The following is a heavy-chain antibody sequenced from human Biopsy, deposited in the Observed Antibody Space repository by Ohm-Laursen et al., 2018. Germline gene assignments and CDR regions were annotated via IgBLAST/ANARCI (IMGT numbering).Heavy chain of an antibody. CDR1: GFTFDDYA. V-gene: IGHV3-9*01. CDR3: AKGLGLNYSDRFLFYYGMDV. D-gene: IGHD4-17*01. CDR2: ISWNSDDI. J-gene: IGHJ6*02. Sequence: SLRLSCAASGFTFDDYAMHWVRQVPGKGLEWVSGISWNSDDIGYADSVKGRFTTSRDNARNALHLQMNSLRTEDTALYYCAKGLGLNYSDRFLFYYGMDVWGRGTTVTVSS.